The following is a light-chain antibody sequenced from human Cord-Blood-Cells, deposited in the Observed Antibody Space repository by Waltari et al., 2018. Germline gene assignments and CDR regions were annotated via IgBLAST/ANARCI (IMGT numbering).Light chain of an antibody. CDR1: SLSSYY. CDR2: GKN. Sequence: SSELTPDPAVSVALGQTVRVTCQGDSLSSYYASWYQQKPGQAPVLVIYGKNNRPSGIPDRFSGSSSGNTASLTITGAQAEDEADYYCNSRDSSGNPAVFGGGTQLTVL. J-gene: IGLJ7*01. CDR3: NSRDSSGNPAV. V-gene: IGLV3-19*01.